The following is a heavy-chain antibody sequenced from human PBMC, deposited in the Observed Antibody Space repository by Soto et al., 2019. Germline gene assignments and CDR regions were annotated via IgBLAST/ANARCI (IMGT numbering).Heavy chain of an antibody. CDR2: IWFDGSKQ. CDR1: GFTFSASG. CDR3: ARDLNTGYVGDY. J-gene: IGHJ4*02. D-gene: IGHD5-12*01. Sequence: QVQLVESGGGVVQPGTSLRLSCVASGFTFSASGMHWVRQTPGKGLEWVAIIWFDGSKQYYADSVKGRFTVSRDNPGSTLFLQMTDLRTEYTAMYYCARDLNTGYVGDYWGQGALVVLSS. V-gene: IGHV3-33*01.